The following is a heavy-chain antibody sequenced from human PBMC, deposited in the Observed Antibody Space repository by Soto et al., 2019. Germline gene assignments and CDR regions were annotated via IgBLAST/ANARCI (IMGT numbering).Heavy chain of an antibody. CDR3: AKDPYYYDSSGYPRGYFDY. Sequence: GESLRLSCAASGFTFSSYGMHWVRQAPGKGLEWVAAISFDGNKKYYADSVKGRFTISRDKSKNTLYLQMNSLRAEDTAVYYCAKDPYYYDSSGYPRGYFDYWGQGTLVTVSS. D-gene: IGHD3-22*01. J-gene: IGHJ4*02. V-gene: IGHV3-30*18. CDR2: ISFDGNKK. CDR1: GFTFSSYG.